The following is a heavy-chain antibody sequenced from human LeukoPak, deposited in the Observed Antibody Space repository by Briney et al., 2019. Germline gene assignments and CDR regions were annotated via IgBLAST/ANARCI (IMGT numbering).Heavy chain of an antibody. CDR3: AKDLDDRN. J-gene: IGHJ4*02. V-gene: IGHV3-33*06. CDR2: IWYDGSNK. CDR1: GFNFFTYG. D-gene: IGHD3-16*01. Sequence: PGGSLRLSCAASGFNFFTYGMHWVRQAPGKGLEWVAVIWYDGSNKYYADSVKGRFTISRDNSKSTLSLQMNSLRAEDTAVYYCAKDLDDRNWGQGTLVTVSS.